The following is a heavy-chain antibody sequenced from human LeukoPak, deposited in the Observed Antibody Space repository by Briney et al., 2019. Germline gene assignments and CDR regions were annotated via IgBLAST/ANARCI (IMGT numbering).Heavy chain of an antibody. V-gene: IGHV4-34*01. J-gene: IGHJ3*01. D-gene: IGHD5-24*01. CDR2: VDRRGST. CDR1: GGPFSPYH. Sequence: PSETLSLTCGVSGGPFSPYHWNWIRQPPGKGLEWIGEVDRRGSTNYNPSLKSRVTISVDTSKEQFSLKLTSVTAADTAVYFCARWDGYNYDAFDLWGQGTVVTVSS. CDR3: ARWDGYNYDAFDL.